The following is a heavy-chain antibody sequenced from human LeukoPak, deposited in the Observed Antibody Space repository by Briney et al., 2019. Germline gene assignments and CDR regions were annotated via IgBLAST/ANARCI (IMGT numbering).Heavy chain of an antibody. D-gene: IGHD3-10*01. CDR3: ARDRGSGSYYYYYGMDV. Sequence: ASVKVSCKSSGYTFTSYGISWVRQAPGQGREWMGWISAYNGNTNYAQKLQGRVTMTTDTSTRTAYMELRSLRSDDTDVYYCARDRGSGSYYYYYGMDVWGQGTTVTVSS. J-gene: IGHJ6*02. CDR2: ISAYNGNT. V-gene: IGHV1-18*01. CDR1: GYTFTSYG.